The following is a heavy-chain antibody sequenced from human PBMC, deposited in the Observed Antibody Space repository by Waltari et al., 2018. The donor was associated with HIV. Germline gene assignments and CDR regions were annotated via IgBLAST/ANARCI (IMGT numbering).Heavy chain of an antibody. CDR3: TRDYYDSTDYYPRYYFTMDV. V-gene: IGHV1-46*01. CDR1: GYTFTRYF. CDR2: INPSIGRT. Sequence: QVQLVQSGADVTKPGASAKLSCTASGYTFTRYFIHWVRQAPGQGLEWMGLINPSIGRTSVSEKFQGRVTRTTNASSSTVYMQLGGLTSEDTAVYFCTRDYYDSTDYYPRYYFTMDVWGQGTTVTVSS. J-gene: IGHJ6*02. D-gene: IGHD3-22*01.